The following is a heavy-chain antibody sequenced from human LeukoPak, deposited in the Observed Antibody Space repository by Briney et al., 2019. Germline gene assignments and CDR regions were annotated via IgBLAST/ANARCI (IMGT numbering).Heavy chain of an antibody. Sequence: PGGSLRLSCAASAFSVISNYMSWVRQAPGKGLEWVAVLFSGGSTYYANPVKGRFTISRDNSKNTLYLQMNSLRAEDTAVYYCARDGAGYCSGGSCSAYCGGDCSGAFDIWGQGTMVTVSS. D-gene: IGHD2-15*01. CDR2: LFSGGST. CDR3: ARDGAGYCSGGSCSAYCGGDCSGAFDI. J-gene: IGHJ3*02. CDR1: AFSVISNY. V-gene: IGHV3-53*01.